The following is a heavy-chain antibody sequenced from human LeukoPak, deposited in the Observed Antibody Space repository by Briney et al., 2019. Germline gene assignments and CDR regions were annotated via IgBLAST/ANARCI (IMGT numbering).Heavy chain of an antibody. CDR1: GFTFSGSA. J-gene: IGHJ4*02. V-gene: IGHV3-73*01. D-gene: IGHD3-9*01. Sequence: GGSLRLSCAASGFTFSGSAMHWVRQASGKGLEWVGRIRSKANSYATAYAASVKGRFTISRDDSKNTAYLQMNSLKTKDTAVYYCTRPRSYDILTGFDYWGQGTLVTVSS. CDR3: TRPRSYDILTGFDY. CDR2: IRSKANSYAT.